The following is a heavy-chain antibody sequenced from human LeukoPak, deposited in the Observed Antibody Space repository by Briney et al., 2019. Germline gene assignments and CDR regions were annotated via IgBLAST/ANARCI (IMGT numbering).Heavy chain of an antibody. D-gene: IGHD5-12*01. CDR1: GGFISSYY. V-gene: IGHV4-59*01. J-gene: IGHJ4*02. Sequence: SETLSLTCSVSGGFISSYYWSWIRQPPGRGLEWIGYIYYSGRTSYNPSLKSRVTISVDTSKNQFSLRLSSVTAADTAVYYCARDLVDIVATSDRQWGVNSEWGQGTLVTVSS. CDR2: IYYSGRT. CDR3: ARDLVDIVATSDRQWGVNSE.